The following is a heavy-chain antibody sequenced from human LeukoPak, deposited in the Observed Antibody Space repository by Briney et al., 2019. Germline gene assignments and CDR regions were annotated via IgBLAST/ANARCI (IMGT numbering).Heavy chain of an antibody. CDR2: VDGGGGT. CDR3: ANTKAVMADRKFPFDY. D-gene: IGHD3-16*01. CDR1: GFTLSSYA. Sequence: GGSLRLSCAASGFTLSSYAMTWVRQAPGRGLEWVSSVDGGGGTYYADSVKGRFTISRDNSKNKLYLQMNSLRAEDTAVYFCANTKAVMADRKFPFDYWGQGPLVTVSS. V-gene: IGHV3-23*01. J-gene: IGHJ4*02.